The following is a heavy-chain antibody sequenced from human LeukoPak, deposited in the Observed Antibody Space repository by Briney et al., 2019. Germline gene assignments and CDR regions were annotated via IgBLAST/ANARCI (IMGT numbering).Heavy chain of an antibody. V-gene: IGHV4-59*01. Sequence: PSETLSLTCTVSGGSISSYYWSWIRQPPGKGLEWIGYIYYSGSTNYNPSLKSRVTTSVDTSKNQSSLKLSSVTGADTAVYYCAGHGGLAFDYWGQGTLVTVSS. CDR1: GGSISSYY. J-gene: IGHJ4*02. CDR2: IYYSGST. D-gene: IGHD2-15*01. CDR3: AGHGGLAFDY.